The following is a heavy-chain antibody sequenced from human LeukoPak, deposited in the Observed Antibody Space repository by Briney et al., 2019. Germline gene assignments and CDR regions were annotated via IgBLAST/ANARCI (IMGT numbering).Heavy chain of an antibody. V-gene: IGHV4-34*01. D-gene: IGHD2-2*01. Sequence: SETLFLTCAVYGGSFSGYYWSWIRQPPGKGLEWIGEINHSGSTNYNPSLKSRVTISVDTSKNQFSLKLSSVTAADTAVYYCARGGRVCTSCSNWYDPWGQGTLVTVSS. J-gene: IGHJ5*02. CDR3: ARGGRVCTSCSNWYDP. CDR1: GGSFSGYY. CDR2: INHSGST.